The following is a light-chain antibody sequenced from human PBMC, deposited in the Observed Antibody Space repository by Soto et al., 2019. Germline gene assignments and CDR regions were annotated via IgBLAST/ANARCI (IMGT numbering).Light chain of an antibody. J-gene: IGLJ2*01. CDR2: DVN. V-gene: IGLV2-14*01. CDR1: SSDVGGYNY. CDR3: SSYSSSNTPVV. Sequence: QSALTQPRSVSGSPGQSITISCTGTSSDVGGYNYVSWYQEHPGKAPKLMIYDVNHRPSGVSNRLSGSKSGNTASLTISGLQAEDEADYYCSSYSSSNTPVVFGGGTKLTVL.